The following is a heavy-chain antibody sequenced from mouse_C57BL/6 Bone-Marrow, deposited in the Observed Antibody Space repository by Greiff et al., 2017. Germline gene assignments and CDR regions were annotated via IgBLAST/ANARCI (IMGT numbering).Heavy chain of an antibody. CDR1: GYTFTSYW. V-gene: IGHV1-55*01. Sequence: QVQLQQPGAELVKPGASVKMSCKASGYTFTSYWITWVKQRPGQGLEWIGDIYPGSGSTNYNEKFKSKATLTVATSSRTAYLQLSSLTSEDSAVYYCARPYYYRPDYWGQGTTLTVSS. CDR2: IYPGSGST. J-gene: IGHJ2*01. D-gene: IGHD1-1*01. CDR3: ARPYYYRPDY.